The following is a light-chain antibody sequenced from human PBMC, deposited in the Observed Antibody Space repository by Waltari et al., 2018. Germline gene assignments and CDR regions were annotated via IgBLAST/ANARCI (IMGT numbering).Light chain of an antibody. CDR3: QQYNSWPLT. CDR2: GAS. Sequence: EIVMTQSPSTLSVYPVERATLACRASQSVSNNLAWFQHKPGQAPRLLIYGASTRAAGIPARFSGSGSGADFTLTISSLQSEDFALYYCQQYNSWPLTFGGGTKVEIK. CDR1: QSVSNN. V-gene: IGKV3-15*01. J-gene: IGKJ4*01.